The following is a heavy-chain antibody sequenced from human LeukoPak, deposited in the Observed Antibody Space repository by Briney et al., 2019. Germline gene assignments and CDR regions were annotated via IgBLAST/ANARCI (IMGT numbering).Heavy chain of an antibody. CDR3: ARDRSDNSSWYCMDV. D-gene: IGHD6-19*01. J-gene: IGHJ6*02. Sequence: GGSPRLSCAASGFTFSSYWMIWVRQAPGKGLEWVANIKEDGSKKNYVDSVMGRFTISRDNAKNSLYLQMNRLRVEDTAVYYCARDRSDNSSWYCMDVWGQGTTVTVSS. V-gene: IGHV3-7*01. CDR1: GFTFSSYW. CDR2: IKEDGSKK.